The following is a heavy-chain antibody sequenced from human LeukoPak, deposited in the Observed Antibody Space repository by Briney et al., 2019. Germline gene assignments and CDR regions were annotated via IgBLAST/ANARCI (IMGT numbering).Heavy chain of an antibody. D-gene: IGHD3-10*01. Sequence: KPGGSHRLSCAASGFSFSDAWMSWLRQIPGKGLEWVGRIESKTDGGTTDYAAPVKGRFTISRDDSTNTLYLQMNSLKSEDTAVYYCTTYGSGRKFDYWGQGILVTVSS. J-gene: IGHJ4*02. V-gene: IGHV3-15*04. CDR3: TTYGSGRKFDY. CDR1: GFSFSDAW. CDR2: IESKTDGGTT.